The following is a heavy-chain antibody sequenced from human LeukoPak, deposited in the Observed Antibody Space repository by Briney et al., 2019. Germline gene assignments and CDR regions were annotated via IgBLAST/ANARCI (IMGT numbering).Heavy chain of an antibody. J-gene: IGHJ6*04. CDR1: GFPFTSYA. Sequence: GGSLRLSCAASGFPFTSYAMTWVRQAPGKGLEWVSAISGSGVTTYFADSVKGRFTISRDNSKNTLYLQMNSLRAEDTAVYYCAELGITMIGGVWGKGTTVTISS. CDR3: AELGITMIGGV. V-gene: IGHV3-23*01. CDR2: ISGSGVTT. D-gene: IGHD3-10*02.